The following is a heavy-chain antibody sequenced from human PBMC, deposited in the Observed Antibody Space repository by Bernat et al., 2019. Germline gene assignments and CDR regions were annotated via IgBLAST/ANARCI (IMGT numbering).Heavy chain of an antibody. J-gene: IGHJ3*02. D-gene: IGHD1-26*01. CDR2: INHSGST. CDR3: ARSRGEIVGATTKAFDI. Sequence: QVQLQQWGAGLLKPSETLSLTCAVYGGSFSGYYSSWIRQPPGKGLEWIGEINHSGSTNYNPSLKSRVTISVDTSKNQFSLKLSSVTAADTAVYYCARSRGEIVGATTKAFDIWGQGTMVTVSS. CDR1: GGSFSGYY. V-gene: IGHV4-34*01.